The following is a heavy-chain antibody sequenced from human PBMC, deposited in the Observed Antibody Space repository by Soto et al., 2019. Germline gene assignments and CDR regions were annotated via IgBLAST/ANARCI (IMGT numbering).Heavy chain of an antibody. D-gene: IGHD2-2*02. CDR1: GFTFSSYG. J-gene: IGHJ1*01. Sequence: GGSLRLSCAASGFTFSSYGMHWVRQAPGKGLEWVAVISYDGSNKYYADSVKGRFTISRDNSKNTLYLQMNSLRAEDTAVYYCAKDPHCSSTSCYTGYFQHWGQGTLVTVSS. CDR3: AKDPHCSSTSCYTGYFQH. V-gene: IGHV3-30*18. CDR2: ISYDGSNK.